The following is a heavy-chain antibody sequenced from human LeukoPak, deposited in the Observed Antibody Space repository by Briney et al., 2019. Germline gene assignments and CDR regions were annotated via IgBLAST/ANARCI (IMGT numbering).Heavy chain of an antibody. CDR2: IKSKTDGGTA. CDR3: TAGNFES. Sequence: GGSLRLSCAASGFTFSNVWMNWVRQAPGKGLEWVGRIKSKTDGGTADYAAPVKGRFTISRDDSENTLYVQMNRLKTEDTALYYCTAGNFESWGQGTPVTVSS. V-gene: IGHV3-15*01. J-gene: IGHJ5*01. CDR1: GFTFSNVW.